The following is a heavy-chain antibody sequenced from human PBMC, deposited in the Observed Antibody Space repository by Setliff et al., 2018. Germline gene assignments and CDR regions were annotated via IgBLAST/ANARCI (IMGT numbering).Heavy chain of an antibody. V-gene: IGHV4-39*01. D-gene: IGHD4-4*01. Sequence: SETLSLTCTVSGGPINSDRYYWGWIRQPPGKGLEWIGSMYSSGSTYYNPSLKSRVTISVDTSKNQFSLKLSSVTAADTAVYYCARGVTRPIYYYYYYMDVWGKGTTVTVSS. J-gene: IGHJ6*03. CDR1: GGPINSDRYY. CDR3: ARGVTRPIYYYYYYMDV. CDR2: MYSSGST.